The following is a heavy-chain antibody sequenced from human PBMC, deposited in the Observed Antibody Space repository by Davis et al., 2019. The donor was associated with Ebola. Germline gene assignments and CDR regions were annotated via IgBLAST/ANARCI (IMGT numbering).Heavy chain of an antibody. D-gene: IGHD3-3*01. J-gene: IGHJ4*02. Sequence: SVKVSCKASGGTFSSYAISWVRQAPGQGLEWMGGIIPIFGTANYAQKFQGRVTITADESTSTAYMELSSLRSEDTAVYYCAKEGYYDFWSGYSWGQGTLVTVSS. CDR3: AKEGYYDFWSGYS. V-gene: IGHV1-69*13. CDR1: GGTFSSYA. CDR2: IIPIFGTA.